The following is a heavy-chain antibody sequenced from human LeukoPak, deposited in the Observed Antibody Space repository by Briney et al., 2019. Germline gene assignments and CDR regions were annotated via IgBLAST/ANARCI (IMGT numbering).Heavy chain of an antibody. J-gene: IGHJ6*02. CDR1: GVSISSYY. V-gene: IGHV4-4*07. CDR3: ARVATYYDFWSGPPDYYGMDV. Sequence: PSETLSLTCTVSGVSISSYYWSWIPQPPGKGLEWIGRIYTSGSTNYNPSLKSRVTMSVDTSKNQSSLKLSSVTAADTAVYYCARVATYYDFWSGPPDYYGMDVWGQGTTVTVSS. D-gene: IGHD3-3*01. CDR2: IYTSGST.